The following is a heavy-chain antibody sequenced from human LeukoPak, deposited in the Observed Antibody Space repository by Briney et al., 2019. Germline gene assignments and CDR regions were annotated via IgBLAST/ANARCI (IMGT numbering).Heavy chain of an antibody. CDR1: GGSISSGDYY. CDR3: ARDTYDYVWGSYRSTYYFDY. D-gene: IGHD3-16*02. Sequence: PSQTLSLTCTVSGGSISSGDYYWSWIRQPPGKGLEWIGYIYYSGSTYYNPSLKSRVTISVDTPKNQFSLKLSSVTAADTAVYYCARDTYDYVWGSYRSTYYFDYWGQGTLVTVSS. CDR2: IYYSGST. J-gene: IGHJ4*02. V-gene: IGHV4-30-4*01.